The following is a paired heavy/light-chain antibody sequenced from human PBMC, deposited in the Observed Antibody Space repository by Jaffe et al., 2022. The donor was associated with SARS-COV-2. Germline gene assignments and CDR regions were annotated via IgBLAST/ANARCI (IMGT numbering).Heavy chain of an antibody. Sequence: QVQLLESGGGVVQPGRSLRLSCAASGFTFNSYGLHWVRQAPVKGLEWVAAISYDGVDTYYADSVRGRFTISRDNSKNSLFLQMGSLRPEDTAVYYCARESGGRWSPFDYWGHGTQVTVSS. CDR1: GFTFNSYG. CDR3: ARESGGRWSPFDY. D-gene: IGHD2-15*01. J-gene: IGHJ4*01. V-gene: IGHV3-30-3*01. CDR2: ISYDGVDT.
Light chain of an antibody. CDR1: PGVSSTY. V-gene: IGKV3-20*01. CDR2: AAS. J-gene: IGKJ2*01. Sequence: EIVLTQSPGTLSLSPGEGATLSCKASPGVSSTYLAWYRQKPGQAPRLLIYAASSRATGIPDRFSGSGSGTDFTLTISRLEPEDFAVYYCQQYGNSPYTFGQGTKLEMK. CDR3: QQYGNSPYT.